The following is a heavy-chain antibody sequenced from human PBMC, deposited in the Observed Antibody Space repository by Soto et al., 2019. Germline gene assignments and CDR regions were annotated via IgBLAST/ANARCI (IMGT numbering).Heavy chain of an antibody. J-gene: IGHJ6*02. CDR3: AKDLLEGYNYPYYYGMDV. Sequence: GGSLRLSCAASGFTFSSYAMSWVRQAPGKGLEWVSAISGSGGSTYYADSGKGRFTISRDKSKNTLYLQMNSLRAEDTAVYYCAKDLLEGYNYPYYYGMDVWGQGTTVTVSS. D-gene: IGHD5-12*01. V-gene: IGHV3-23*01. CDR1: GFTFSSYA. CDR2: ISGSGGST.